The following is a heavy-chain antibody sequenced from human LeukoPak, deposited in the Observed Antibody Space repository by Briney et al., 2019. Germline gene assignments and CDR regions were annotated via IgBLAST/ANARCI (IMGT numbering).Heavy chain of an antibody. J-gene: IGHJ4*02. CDR1: GFSLSTSGVG. D-gene: IGHD2-2*01. V-gene: IGHV2-5*02. CDR2: IYWDDDK. Sequence: ESGPTLVNPTQTLTLTCTFSGFSLSTSGVGVGWIRQPPGKALEWLALIYWDDDKRYSPSLRNRLTITKDTSNNQVVLTMTKLDPVDTATYYCAHLSSSHEYWGQGTLVTVSS. CDR3: AHLSSSHEY.